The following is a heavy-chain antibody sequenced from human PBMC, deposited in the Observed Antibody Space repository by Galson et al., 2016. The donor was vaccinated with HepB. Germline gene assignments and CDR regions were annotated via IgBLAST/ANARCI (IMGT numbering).Heavy chain of an antibody. CDR1: ELSIISSA. CDR3: AKCSVYSTGWCNSLDP. Sequence: LRLSCAVSELSIISSAMSWVRPAPGKGLEWVSSIRAGGGDTYYPDSVKGRFTTSRDMSKNTLYLQMGSLRAEDTAVYYCAKCSVYSTGWCNSLDPWGQGTLVIVSS. D-gene: IGHD6-19*01. CDR2: IRAGGGDT. V-gene: IGHV3-23*01. J-gene: IGHJ5*02.